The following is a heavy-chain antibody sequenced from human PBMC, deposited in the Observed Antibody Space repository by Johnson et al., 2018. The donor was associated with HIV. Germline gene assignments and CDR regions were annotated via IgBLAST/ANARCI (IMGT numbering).Heavy chain of an antibody. CDR1: GFTFSSYD. CDR2: IGPAADT. CDR3: ARLCSGCADAFDM. V-gene: IGHV3-13*01. Sequence: MLLVESGGGLVQPGGSLRLSCAASGFTFSSYDIHWVRQATGKGLESVSPIGPAADTYYADSVKGRFTVSRDNAKNSVYLQMNSLRAEDTAVYYCARLCSGCADAFDMWGQGTMVTVS. D-gene: IGHD3-10*02. J-gene: IGHJ3*02.